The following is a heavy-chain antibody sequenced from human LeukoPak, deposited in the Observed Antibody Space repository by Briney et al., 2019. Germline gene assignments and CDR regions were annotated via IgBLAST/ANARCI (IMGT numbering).Heavy chain of an antibody. CDR2: SSTYNSNT. CDR1: GYTFTSYG. J-gene: IGHJ2*01. V-gene: IGHV1-18*01. Sequence: AASVKVSSKASGYTFTSYGIGWVRQAPGQGLEWMGWSSTYNSNTNYAQKFQGRLTMTTETSTSTASMDLRGLRSEDTAVYFCARVWSSSIYYFDLWGPGTLVTVSS. D-gene: IGHD2-15*01. CDR3: ARVWSSSIYYFDL.